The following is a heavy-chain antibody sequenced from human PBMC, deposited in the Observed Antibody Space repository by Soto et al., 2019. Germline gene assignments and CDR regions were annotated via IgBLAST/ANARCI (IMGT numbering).Heavy chain of an antibody. J-gene: IGHJ6*02. CDR1: GGSFSGYY. Sequence: SETLSLTCAVYGGSFSGYYWSWIRQPPGKGLEWIGEINHSGSTNYNPSLKSRVTISVDTSKNQFSLKLSSVTAADTAVYYCARGFPTVVTFRVSGMDVWGQGTMVTVSS. CDR2: INHSGST. CDR3: ARGFPTVVTFRVSGMDV. D-gene: IGHD4-17*01. V-gene: IGHV4-34*01.